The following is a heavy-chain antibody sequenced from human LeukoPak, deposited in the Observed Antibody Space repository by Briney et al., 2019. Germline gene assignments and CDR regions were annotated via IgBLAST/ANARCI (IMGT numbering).Heavy chain of an antibody. Sequence: QPGRSLRLSCAASGFTFDDYAMHWVRQAPGKGLEWVSGISWNSGSIGYADSVKGRFTISRDNAKNSLYLQMNSLRAEDTALYYCAKDKASGTYFDYWGQGTLVTVSS. CDR2: ISWNSGSI. D-gene: IGHD1-26*01. CDR1: GFTFDDYA. CDR3: AKDKASGTYFDY. V-gene: IGHV3-9*01. J-gene: IGHJ4*02.